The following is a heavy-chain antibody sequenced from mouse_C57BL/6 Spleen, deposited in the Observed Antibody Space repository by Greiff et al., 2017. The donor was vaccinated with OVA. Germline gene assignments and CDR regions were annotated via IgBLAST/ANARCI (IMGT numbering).Heavy chain of an antibody. D-gene: IGHD4-1*01. J-gene: IGHJ2*01. Sequence: VQLQQPGAELVRPGSSVKLSCKASGYTFTSYWMDWVKQRPGQGLEWIGNIYPSDSETHYNQKFKDKATLTVDKSSSTAYMQLSSLTSEDSAVYYCARELGLTFDYWGQGTTLTVSS. CDR2: IYPSDSET. CDR1: GYTFTSYW. CDR3: ARELGLTFDY. V-gene: IGHV1-61*01.